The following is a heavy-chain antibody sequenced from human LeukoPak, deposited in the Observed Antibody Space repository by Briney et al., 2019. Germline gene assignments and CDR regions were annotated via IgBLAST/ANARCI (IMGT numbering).Heavy chain of an antibody. CDR3: ARASIPRGD. V-gene: IGHV3-66*01. D-gene: IGHD2-21*01. CDR1: GFTFSSYW. CDR2: LYSGGYT. Sequence: GGSLRLSCAASGFTFSSYWMSWVRQAPGKGLEWVSVLYSGGYTYYADSVKGRFTISRDNSKNTLYLQMNSLRAEDTAVYYCARASIPRGDWGQGTLVTVSS. J-gene: IGHJ4*02.